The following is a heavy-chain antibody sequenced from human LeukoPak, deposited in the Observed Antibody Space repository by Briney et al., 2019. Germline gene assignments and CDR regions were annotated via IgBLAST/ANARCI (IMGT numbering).Heavy chain of an antibody. J-gene: IGHJ3*02. CDR1: GFTFSSYA. D-gene: IGHD3-10*01. Sequence: PGGSLRLSCAASGFTFSSYAMSWVRQAPGKGLEWAPAISGSGGSTYYADSVKGRFTISRDNSKNTLYLQMNSLRAEDTAVYYCAKGGPLGMVRGVGAFDIWGQGTMVTVSS. CDR3: AKGGPLGMVRGVGAFDI. CDR2: ISGSGGST. V-gene: IGHV3-23*01.